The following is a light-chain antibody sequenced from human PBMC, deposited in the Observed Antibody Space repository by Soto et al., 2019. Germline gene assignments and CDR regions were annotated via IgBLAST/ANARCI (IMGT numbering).Light chain of an antibody. CDR2: DAS. V-gene: IGKV3-20*01. J-gene: IGKJ4*01. CDR1: QIVRNNY. Sequence: GGRATHSSRASQIVRNNYLAWYQQKPGQAPRLLIYDASSRATGIPDRFSGGGSGTDFTRPHTRLEPEDCTLAYCQHFSIYLLAFRGGTKVGIK. CDR3: QHFSIYLLA.